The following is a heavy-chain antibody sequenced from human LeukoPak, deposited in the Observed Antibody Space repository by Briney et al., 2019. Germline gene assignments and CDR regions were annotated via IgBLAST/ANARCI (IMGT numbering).Heavy chain of an antibody. V-gene: IGHV3-15*01. CDR3: TFNYFDS. CDR2: IKKKKDGRTV. CDR1: GFTFTNAR. J-gene: IGHJ4*02. Sequence: GGPVRLSCAASGFTFTNARLIWVRQAPGKGLEWVGRIKKKKDGRTVDYAAPVKDRFTISRDDSKNTVFLQMDSLKSEDTAVYYCTFNYFDSGGQGT.